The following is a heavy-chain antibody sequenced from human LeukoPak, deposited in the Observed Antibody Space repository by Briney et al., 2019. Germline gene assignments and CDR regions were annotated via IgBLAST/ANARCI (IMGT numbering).Heavy chain of an antibody. CDR2: ISYDESNK. J-gene: IGHJ3*02. CDR3: ANGNYYDSSGYYYALDAFDI. D-gene: IGHD3-22*01. V-gene: IGHV3-30*18. Sequence: GGSLRLSCAASGFTFSSYGMHWVRQAPGKGLGWVAVISYDESNKYYADSVRGRFTISRDNSKNTLYLQMNSLRAGDTAVYYCANGNYYDSSGYYYALDAFDIWGQGTMVTVSS. CDR1: GFTFSSYG.